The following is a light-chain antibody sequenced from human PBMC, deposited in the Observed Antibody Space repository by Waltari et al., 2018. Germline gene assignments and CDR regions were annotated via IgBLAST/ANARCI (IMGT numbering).Light chain of an antibody. V-gene: IGLV2-23*02. CDR1: SSDVGGYNF. CDR3: CSYTDSSTLV. J-gene: IGLJ3*02. CDR2: DVN. Sequence: QSALSQPASVPGSPGQSITISCTGTSSDVGGYNFVPWYQQHPGKAPKLMFYDVNKRPSGVSNRFSGSKSGNTASLTISGLQAEDEADYYCCSYTDSSTLVFGGGTKLTVL.